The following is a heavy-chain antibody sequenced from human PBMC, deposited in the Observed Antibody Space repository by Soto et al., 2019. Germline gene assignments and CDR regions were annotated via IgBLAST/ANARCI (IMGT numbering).Heavy chain of an antibody. CDR2: IIPIFGTA. Sequence: QVQLVQSGAEVKKPGSSVKVSCKASGGTFSSYVISWVRQAPGQGLEWMGGIIPIFGTANYAQKFQGRVTITADESTSTAYMELSSLRSEDTAVYYCARGMAVSWEEYYYYGMDVWGQGTTVTVSS. V-gene: IGHV1-69*01. CDR3: ARGMAVSWEEYYYYGMDV. D-gene: IGHD1-26*01. CDR1: GGTFSSYV. J-gene: IGHJ6*02.